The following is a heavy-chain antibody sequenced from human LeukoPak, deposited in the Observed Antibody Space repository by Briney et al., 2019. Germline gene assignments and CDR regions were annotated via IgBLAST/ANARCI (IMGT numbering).Heavy chain of an antibody. CDR2: IYYSGST. CDR3: ARQSLGGIVVVPAALADY. V-gene: IGHV4-39*01. CDR1: GGSISSSSYY. D-gene: IGHD2-2*01. J-gene: IGHJ4*02. Sequence: SETLSLTCTVSGGSISSSSYYWGWIRQPPGKGLEWIGSIYYSGSTYYNPSLKSRVTISVDTSKNQFSLKLSSVTAADTAVYFCARQSLGGIVVVPAALADYWGQGTLVTVSS.